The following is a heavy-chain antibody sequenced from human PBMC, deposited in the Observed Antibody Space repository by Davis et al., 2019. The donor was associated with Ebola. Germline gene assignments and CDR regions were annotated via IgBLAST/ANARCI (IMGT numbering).Heavy chain of an antibody. D-gene: IGHD6-6*01. Sequence: SETLSLTCAVSGGSISSSNWWSWVRQPPGTGLEWIGEIYHSGSTNYNPSLKSRVTISVDKSKNQFSLKLSSVTAADTAVYYCAREPVPLGYYYGMDVWGQGTTVTVSS. CDR1: GGSISSSNW. CDR2: IYHSGST. V-gene: IGHV4-4*02. CDR3: AREPVPLGYYYGMDV. J-gene: IGHJ6*02.